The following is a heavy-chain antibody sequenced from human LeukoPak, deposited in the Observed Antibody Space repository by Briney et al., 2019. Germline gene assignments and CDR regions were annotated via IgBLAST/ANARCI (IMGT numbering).Heavy chain of an antibody. V-gene: IGHV1-2*02. CDR2: INPNSGGT. J-gene: IGHJ4*02. D-gene: IGHD3-10*01. CDR1: GYTFTGYY. Sequence: ASVKVSCKASGYTFTGYYMHWVRQSPGQGLEWMGWINPNSGGTNYAQKLQGRVTMTTDTSTSTAYMELRSLRSEDTAVYYCARGWWDYDSGSYSFDYWGQGTLVTVSS. CDR3: ARGWWDYDSGSYSFDY.